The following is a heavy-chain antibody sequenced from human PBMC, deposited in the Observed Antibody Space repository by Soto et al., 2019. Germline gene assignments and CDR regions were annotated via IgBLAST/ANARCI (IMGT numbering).Heavy chain of an antibody. Sequence: SETLSLTCAVYGGSFSGYYWSWIRQPPGKGLEWIGEINHSGSTNYNPSLKSRVTISVDTSKNQFSLKLSSVTAADTAVHYCARGRGKWLRFDAFDIWGQGTMVTVSS. V-gene: IGHV4-34*01. CDR3: ARGRGKWLRFDAFDI. CDR1: GGSFSGYY. CDR2: INHSGST. J-gene: IGHJ3*02. D-gene: IGHD5-12*01.